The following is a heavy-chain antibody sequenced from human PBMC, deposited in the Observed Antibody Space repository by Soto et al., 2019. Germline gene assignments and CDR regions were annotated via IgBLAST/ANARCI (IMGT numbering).Heavy chain of an antibody. V-gene: IGHV4-4*07. J-gene: IGHJ4*02. D-gene: IGHD1-26*01. CDR3: ATRVGANDD. CDR1: GGSLYTYS. CDR2: IYSSGSA. Sequence: PSATMSLPCADSGGSLYTYSRIWLRQPAGKGLEWIGHIYSSGSANYNPSLKSRVSMSVDTSKNQFSLKLNSVTAADTAVYYCATRVGANDDWGQGALVAVSS.